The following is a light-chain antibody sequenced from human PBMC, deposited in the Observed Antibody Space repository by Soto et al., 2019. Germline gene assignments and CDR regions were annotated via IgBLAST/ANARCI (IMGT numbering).Light chain of an antibody. CDR3: SSYTSDSTVV. J-gene: IGLJ7*01. CDR1: SGDVGSYNY. V-gene: IGLV2-14*01. Sequence: QSALTQPASVSGSPGQSITISCTGTSGDVGSYNYVSWYQQYPGKAPKLMIYDVSHRPSGVSNRFSGSKSGNTASLTISGLQAEDEADYYCSSYTSDSTVVFGGGTQLTVL. CDR2: DVS.